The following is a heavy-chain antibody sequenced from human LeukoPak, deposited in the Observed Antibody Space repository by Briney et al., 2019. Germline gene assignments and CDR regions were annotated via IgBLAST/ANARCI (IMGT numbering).Heavy chain of an antibody. J-gene: IGHJ3*02. D-gene: IGHD2-21*01. Sequence: SVNVSCKTSGVTFSNNSITWVRQAPGQGLEWLGGIIPILRSASYAQKFRGRLRMTSDESTTTAYMELSSLSSDDTAMYFCARARTSIRFTDSFDIWSQGTLVTVSS. CDR1: GVTFSNNS. CDR3: ARARTSIRFTDSFDI. V-gene: IGHV1-69*13. CDR2: IIPILRSA.